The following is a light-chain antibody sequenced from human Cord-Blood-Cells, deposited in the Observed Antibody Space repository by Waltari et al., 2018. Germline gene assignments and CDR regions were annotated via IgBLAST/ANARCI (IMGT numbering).Light chain of an antibody. CDR1: QSVSSY. J-gene: IGKJ2*01. CDR2: DAS. V-gene: IGKV3-11*01. CDR3: QQRSNWMYT. Sequence: VLTQSPATLSLSPGERATLSCRASQSVSSYLAWYQQKPGQAPRLLIYDASNRATGIPARFSGSGSGTDFTLTISSLEPEDFAVYYCQQRSNWMYTFGQGTKLEIK.